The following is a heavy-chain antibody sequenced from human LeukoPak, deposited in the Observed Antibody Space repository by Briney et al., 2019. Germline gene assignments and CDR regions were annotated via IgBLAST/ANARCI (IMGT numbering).Heavy chain of an antibody. Sequence: PSETLSLTCTVSGGSISSYYWSWIRQPPGKGLEWIGYIYYSGSTNYNPSLKSRVTISVDTSKNQFSLKLSSVTAADTAVYYCARSGSYEGYNWFDPWGQGTLVTVSS. CDR3: ARSGSYEGYNWFDP. D-gene: IGHD1-26*01. CDR2: IYYSGST. J-gene: IGHJ5*02. V-gene: IGHV4-59*08. CDR1: GGSISSYY.